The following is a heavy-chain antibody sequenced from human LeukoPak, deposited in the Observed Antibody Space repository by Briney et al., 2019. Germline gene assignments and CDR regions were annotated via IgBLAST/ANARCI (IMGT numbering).Heavy chain of an antibody. V-gene: IGHV4-39*01. CDR2: DYYSGTT. CDR1: GGSISSTSYY. D-gene: IGHD4-23*01. J-gene: IGHJ4*02. Sequence: NPSETLSLTCTVSGGSISSTSYYWAWIRQPPGKGLEWIGSDYYSGTTYYNPSLKSRVTISVDTSKNQFSLKLSSVTAADTAVYYCARHNNYGANSMSFDSWGQGTLVTVSS. CDR3: ARHNNYGANSMSFDS.